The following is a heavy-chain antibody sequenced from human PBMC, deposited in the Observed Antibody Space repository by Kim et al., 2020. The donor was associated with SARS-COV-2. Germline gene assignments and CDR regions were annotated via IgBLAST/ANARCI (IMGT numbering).Heavy chain of an antibody. J-gene: IGHJ5*02. CDR1: GYTFTSYG. CDR2: ISAYNGNT. V-gene: IGHV1-18*01. Sequence: ASVKVSCKASGYTFTSYGISWVRQAPGQGLEWMGWISAYNGNTNYAQKLQGRVTMTTDTSTSTAYMELRSLRSDDTAVYYCARVSPYKYLSNWFDPWGQGTLVTVSS. D-gene: IGHD2-2*01. CDR3: ARVSPYKYLSNWFDP.